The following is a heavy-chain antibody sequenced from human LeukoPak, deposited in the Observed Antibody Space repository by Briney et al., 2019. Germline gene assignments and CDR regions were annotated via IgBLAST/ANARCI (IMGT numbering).Heavy chain of an antibody. J-gene: IGHJ5*02. D-gene: IGHD2-15*01. CDR3: APGLLHCSGGSCPHPFDP. CDR1: GFTFSNYG. CDR2: IGTTSSTI. Sequence: PGRSLRLSCAASGFTFSNYGMNWVRQAPGKGLEWVSYIGTTSSTIYYVDSVKGRFTISRDNAKNSLYLQMNSLRAEDTAVYYCAPGLLHCSGGSCPHPFDPWGRGTLVTVSS. V-gene: IGHV3-48*01.